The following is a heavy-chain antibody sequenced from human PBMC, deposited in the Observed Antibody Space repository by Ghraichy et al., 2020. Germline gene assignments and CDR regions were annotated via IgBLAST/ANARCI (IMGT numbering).Heavy chain of an antibody. CDR1: GFTLSNYA. Sequence: GGSLRLSCVASGFTLSNYAMNWVRQAPGKGLEWVSSITIRSSRIFYADSVKGRFTISRDSAKNTLSLQMNSLRDEDTAVYYCARGAIVVRFYYYDGMDVWGQGTTDTV. V-gene: IGHV3-48*02. CDR2: ITIRSSRI. CDR3: ARGAIVVRFYYYDGMDV. J-gene: IGHJ6*02. D-gene: IGHD2-21*01.